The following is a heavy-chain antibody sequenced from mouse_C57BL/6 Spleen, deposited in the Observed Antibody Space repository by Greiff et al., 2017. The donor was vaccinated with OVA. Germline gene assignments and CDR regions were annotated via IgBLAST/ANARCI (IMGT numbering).Heavy chain of an antibody. CDR3: AITTVVDYYAMDY. D-gene: IGHD1-1*01. Sequence: QLQQSGAELVRPGTSVKVSCKASGYAFTNYLIEWVKQRPGQGLEWIGVINPGSGGTNYNEKFKGKATLTADKSSSTAYMQLSSLTSEDSAVYFCAITTVVDYYAMDYWGQGTSVTVSS. V-gene: IGHV1-54*01. CDR1: GYAFTNYL. J-gene: IGHJ4*01. CDR2: INPGSGGT.